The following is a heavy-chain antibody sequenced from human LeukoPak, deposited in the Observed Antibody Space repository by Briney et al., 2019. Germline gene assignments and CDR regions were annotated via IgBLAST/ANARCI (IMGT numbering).Heavy chain of an antibody. Sequence: GGSLRLSCAASGFTFSSYDMHWVRQATGKGLEWVSAIGTAGDTYYPGSVKGRFTISRENAKNSLYLQMNSLRAGDTAVYYCARGAHDYGGADAFDIWGQGTMVTVSS. D-gene: IGHD4-23*01. J-gene: IGHJ3*02. CDR3: ARGAHDYGGADAFDI. CDR2: IGTAGDT. CDR1: GFTFSSYD. V-gene: IGHV3-13*01.